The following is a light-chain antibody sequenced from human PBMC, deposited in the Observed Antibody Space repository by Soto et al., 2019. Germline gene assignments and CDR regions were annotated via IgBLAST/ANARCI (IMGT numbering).Light chain of an antibody. CDR1: QSGSSS. J-gene: IGKJ4*01. V-gene: IGKV3-11*01. CDR3: QQRSSWPLT. CDR2: DAS. Sequence: EIVLTQSPATLSLSPGETATLSCRASQSGSSSLAWYQQKPGQTPRLLIYDASNRATGIPARFSGSGSGTDFHLTISSLEPADVAVYYCQQRSSWPLTFGGGTKVEIK.